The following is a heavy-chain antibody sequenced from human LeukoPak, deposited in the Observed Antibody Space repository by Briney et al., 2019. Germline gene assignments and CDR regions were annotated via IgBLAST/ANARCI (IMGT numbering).Heavy chain of an antibody. J-gene: IGHJ4*02. CDR2: INPNSGGT. Sequence: ASVKVSCKASGYTFTGYYMHWVRQAPGQGLEWMGWINPNSGGTNYAQKFQGRVTMTRDTSISTAYMELSRLRSDDTAVYCCARDGPAAIQYFDYWGQGTLVTVSS. CDR1: GYTFTGYY. V-gene: IGHV1-2*02. D-gene: IGHD2-2*02. CDR3: ARDGPAAIQYFDY.